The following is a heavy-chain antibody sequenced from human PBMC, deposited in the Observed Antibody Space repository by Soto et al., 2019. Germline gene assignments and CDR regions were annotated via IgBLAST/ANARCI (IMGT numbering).Heavy chain of an antibody. V-gene: IGHV4-4*02. J-gene: IGHJ4*02. CDR2: IYHSGNT. CDR1: GGSISSSNL. CDR3: ARGSNGWLDY. Sequence: QVQLQESGPGLVKPSLTLSITCAVSGGSISSSNLWKWVRQPPGKGLEWIGEIYHSGNTNYNSSLNRRVTISVDNAKKQYSLKLTSLTAADPAVYSCARGSNGWLDYWGQGTLVTVSS. D-gene: IGHD6-19*01.